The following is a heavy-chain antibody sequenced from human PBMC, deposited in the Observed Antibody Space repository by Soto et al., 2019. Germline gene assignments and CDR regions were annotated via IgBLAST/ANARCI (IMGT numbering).Heavy chain of an antibody. V-gene: IGHV1-3*01. J-gene: IGHJ4*02. Sequence: SVEPSSEASRYALTNYAMYWVRQAPGQRLEWMGWINAGNGNTKYSQKFQGRVTITRDTSASTAYMELSSLRSEDTAVYYCAILSGYNVPDYWGQGTLVTVSP. CDR3: AILSGYNVPDY. CDR2: INAGNGNT. CDR1: RYALTNYA. D-gene: IGHD5-12*01.